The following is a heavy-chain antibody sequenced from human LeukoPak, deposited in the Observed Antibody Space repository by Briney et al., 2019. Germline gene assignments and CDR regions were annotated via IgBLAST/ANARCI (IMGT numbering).Heavy chain of an antibody. CDR3: AGGYSYGPDAFDI. Sequence: GASVKISCKASGYTFTDYYMHWVQQAPGKGLEWMGRVDPEDGETIYAEKFQGRVTITADTSTDTAYMELSSLRSEDTAVYYCAGGYSYGPDAFDIWGKGTMVTVSS. J-gene: IGHJ3*02. CDR2: VDPEDGET. V-gene: IGHV1-69-2*01. CDR1: GYTFTDYY. D-gene: IGHD5-18*01.